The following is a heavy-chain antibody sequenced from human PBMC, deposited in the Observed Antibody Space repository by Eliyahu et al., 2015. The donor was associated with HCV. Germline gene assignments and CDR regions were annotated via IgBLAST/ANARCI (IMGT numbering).Heavy chain of an antibody. CDR1: GGTFSSYA. J-gene: IGHJ6*02. V-gene: IGHV1-69*01. D-gene: IGHD2-2*01. CDR3: ASRVPAAMDVPYGMDV. CDR2: IIPIFGTA. Sequence: EVKKPGSSVKVSCKASGGTFSSYAISWVRQAPGQGLEWMGGIIPIFGTANYAQKFQGRVTITADESTSTAYMELSSLRSEDTAVYYCASRVPAAMDVPYGMDVWGQGTTVTVSS.